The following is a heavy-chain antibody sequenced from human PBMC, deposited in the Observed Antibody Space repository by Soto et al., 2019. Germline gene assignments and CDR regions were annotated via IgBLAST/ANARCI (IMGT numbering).Heavy chain of an antibody. CDR2: IYYSGST. V-gene: IGHV4-59*08. D-gene: IGHD3-16*01. CDR1: GFTFSSYA. Sequence: PGGSLRLSCAASGFTFSSYAMSWVRKPPGKGVEWIGYIYYSGSTNYNPSLKSRVTISVDTSKNQFSLKLSSVTAADTAVYYCARRYVVYFDYWGQGTVVT. J-gene: IGHJ4*02. CDR3: ARRYVVYFDY.